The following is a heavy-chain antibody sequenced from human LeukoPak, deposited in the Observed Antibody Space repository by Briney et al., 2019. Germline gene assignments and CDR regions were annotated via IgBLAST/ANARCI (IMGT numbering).Heavy chain of an antibody. CDR3: ARVPKDFWSGFDY. V-gene: IGHV4-30-4*08. D-gene: IGHD3-3*01. CDR2: IYYSGST. CDR1: GGSISSGDYY. J-gene: IGHJ4*02. Sequence: PSQTLSLTCTVSGGSISSGDYYWSWIRQPPGKGLERIGYIYYSGSTYYNPSLKSRVTISVDTSKNQFSLKLSSVTAADTAVYYCARVPKDFWSGFDYWGQGTLVTVSS.